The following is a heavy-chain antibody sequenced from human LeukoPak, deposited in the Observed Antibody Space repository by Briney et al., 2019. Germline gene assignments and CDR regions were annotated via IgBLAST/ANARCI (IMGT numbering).Heavy chain of an antibody. CDR3: ARVRPYCSSTSCHGYYYYGMDV. Sequence: PGGSLRLSCAASGFTFSSYGMHWVRQAPGKGLEWVAVISYDGSNKYYADSVKGRFTISRDNSKNTLYLQMNSLRSEDTAVYYCARVRPYCSSTSCHGYYYYGMDVWGQGTTVTVSS. D-gene: IGHD2-2*01. V-gene: IGHV3-30*03. CDR2: ISYDGSNK. CDR1: GFTFSSYG. J-gene: IGHJ6*02.